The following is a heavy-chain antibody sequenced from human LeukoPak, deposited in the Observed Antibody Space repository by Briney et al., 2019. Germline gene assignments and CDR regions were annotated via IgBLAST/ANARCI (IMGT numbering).Heavy chain of an antibody. J-gene: IGHJ4*02. CDR1: GFTFSSYW. V-gene: IGHV3-7*03. Sequence: PGGSLRLSCAASGFTFSSYWMSWVRQAPGKGLEWVAKIKQDGSEKYYVDSVKGRFTISRDNAKSSLYLQMNTLRTEDTAVYYCGRDFDGYYYSAYYVDYWGQGTLVTVSS. D-gene: IGHD5-24*01. CDR2: IKQDGSEK. CDR3: GRDFDGYYYSAYYVDY.